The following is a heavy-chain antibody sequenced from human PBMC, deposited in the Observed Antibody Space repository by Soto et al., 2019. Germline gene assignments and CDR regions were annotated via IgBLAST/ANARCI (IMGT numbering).Heavy chain of an antibody. CDR1: GGSISSSDW. D-gene: IGHD3-22*01. V-gene: IGHV4-4*02. J-gene: IGHJ4*02. CDR3: ARHGMDYYDSSGYYYSPYYFDY. CDR2: IYHSGST. Sequence: SETLSLTCAVSGGSISSSDWWSWVRQPPGKGLEWIGEIYHSGSTHYNPSLKSRATISVDKSKNQFSLKLSSVTAADTAVYYCARHGMDYYDSSGYYYSPYYFDYWGQGTLVTVSS.